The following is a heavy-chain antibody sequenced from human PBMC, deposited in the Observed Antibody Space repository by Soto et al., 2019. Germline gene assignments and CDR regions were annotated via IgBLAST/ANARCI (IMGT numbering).Heavy chain of an antibody. CDR2: VNPGGYST. CDR3: AKDLRAGSGYDFDY. V-gene: IGHV3-23*01. D-gene: IGHD5-12*01. J-gene: IGHJ4*02. CDR1: GFTFTSYS. Sequence: EVQLLQSGGGLVQPGGSLRLSCAASGFTFTSYSMTWVRQTPGKGLEWVAAVNPGGYSTYYADSVKGRFTISRDNSNKHLYLQMNSLRAEDTAVYYCAKDLRAGSGYDFDYRDQGTLVTVSS.